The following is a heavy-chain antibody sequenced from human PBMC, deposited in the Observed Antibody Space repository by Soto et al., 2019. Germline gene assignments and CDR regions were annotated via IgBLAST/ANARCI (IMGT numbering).Heavy chain of an antibody. CDR1: GGSISSYY. CDR3: ARGAGP. Sequence: QVQLQESGPGLVKPSETLSLTCTVYGGSISSYYWSWIRQPPGKGLEWIGYIYYSGSTNYNPSLKSRVTISVDTSKNQFSLKLSSVTAAYTAVYYCARGAGPWGQGTLVTVSS. CDR2: IYYSGST. D-gene: IGHD3-10*01. J-gene: IGHJ5*02. V-gene: IGHV4-59*01.